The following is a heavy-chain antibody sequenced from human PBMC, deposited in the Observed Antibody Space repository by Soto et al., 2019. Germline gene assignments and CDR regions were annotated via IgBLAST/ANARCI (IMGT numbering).Heavy chain of an antibody. D-gene: IGHD3-10*01. V-gene: IGHV1-18*04. CDR2: ISGYNGKT. J-gene: IGHJ4*02. CDR1: GYTFASFG. CDR3: ARDKMIDDFGLGSFDY. Sequence: QVQLLQSGPEVKKPGASVKVSCKASGYTFASFGVSWLRQAPGQGPEWMGWISGYNGKTKYAQKVQGRVTLTTDTSTTTAYMELRILRSDDTAVYYCARDKMIDDFGLGSFDYWGQGTVVTVSS.